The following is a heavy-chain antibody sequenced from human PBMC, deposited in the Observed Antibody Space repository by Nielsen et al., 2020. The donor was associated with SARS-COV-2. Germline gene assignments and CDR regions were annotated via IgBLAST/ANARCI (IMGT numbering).Heavy chain of an antibody. D-gene: IGHD2-15*01. CDR2: IKQDGSEK. CDR1: GFTFSSYW. J-gene: IGHJ4*02. V-gene: IGHV3-7*03. CDR3: AKENCSGGSCYPRAFDY. Sequence: GGSLRLSCAASGFTFSSYWMSWVRQAPGKGLEWVANIKQDGSEKYYVDSVKGRFTISRDNAKNSLYLQMNSLRAEDTALYYCAKENCSGGSCYPRAFDYWGQGTLVTVSS.